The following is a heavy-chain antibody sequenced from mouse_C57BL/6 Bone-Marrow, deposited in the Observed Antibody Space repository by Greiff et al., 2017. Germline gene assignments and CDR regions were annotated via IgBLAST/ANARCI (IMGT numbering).Heavy chain of an antibody. V-gene: IGHV5-15*01. CDR2: ISNLASSI. D-gene: IGHD2-10*02. CDR3: ARRNSISPGAMDY. Sequence: EVQLVESGGGLVQPGGSLKLSCAASGFPFSDYGMAWVRQAPRKGPAWVAFISNLASSIYYADTVTGRFTISRENAKNNLYLEMSSLRSEDTAMYDCARRNSISPGAMDYWGQGTSVTVSS. CDR1: GFPFSDYG. J-gene: IGHJ4*01.